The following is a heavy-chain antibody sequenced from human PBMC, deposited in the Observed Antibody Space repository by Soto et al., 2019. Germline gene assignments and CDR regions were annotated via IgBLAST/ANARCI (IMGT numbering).Heavy chain of an antibody. CDR2: SYPSDSDT. CDR1: GYVFSEIW. Sequence: SLKISCKSSGYVFSEIWIGLVRQMPGKGLEWMGISYPSDSDTRDSPSFQGQVTISADKSISTPYLQWTRLKTSDTAMYYCARPRTAYYGMDVWGQGTTVTVSS. CDR3: ARPRTAYYGMDV. J-gene: IGHJ6*01. V-gene: IGHV5-51*01.